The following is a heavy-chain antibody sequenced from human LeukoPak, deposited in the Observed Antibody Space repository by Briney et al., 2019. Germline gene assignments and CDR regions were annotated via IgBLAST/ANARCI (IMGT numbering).Heavy chain of an antibody. CDR1: GGTFSSYA. D-gene: IGHD6-19*01. CDR2: INPTGGST. V-gene: IGHV1-46*01. Sequence: GASVKVSCKASGGTFSSYAISWVRQAPGQGLEWMGLINPTGGSTNYAQRFQGRVTMTRDTSTSTVFVELNSLRSDDTAVYYCARGPPLYSSGWELDYWGQGALVTVSS. CDR3: ARGPPLYSSGWELDY. J-gene: IGHJ4*02.